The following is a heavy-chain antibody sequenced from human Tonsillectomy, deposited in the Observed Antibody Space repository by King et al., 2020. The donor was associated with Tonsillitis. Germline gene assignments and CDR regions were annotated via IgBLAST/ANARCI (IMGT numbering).Heavy chain of an antibody. Sequence: QLVQSGAEVKKPGESLKISCEGSGYNFIAYWLGWVRQKPGKGLELMGIIYPSDSDTRYSPSFQGQVTISADKSISTAYLQWSSLKASDTAMYYCARIGSGCFCSNGMDVWGKGTTVTVSS. CDR3: ARIGSGCFCSNGMDV. CDR2: IYPSDSDT. J-gene: IGHJ6*04. V-gene: IGHV5-51*01. D-gene: IGHD3-3*01. CDR1: GYNFIAYW.